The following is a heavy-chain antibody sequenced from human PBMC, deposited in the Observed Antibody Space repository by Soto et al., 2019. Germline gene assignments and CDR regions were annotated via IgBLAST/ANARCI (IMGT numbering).Heavy chain of an antibody. D-gene: IGHD1-26*01. J-gene: IGHJ6*02. CDR3: ARVSGSYYYGMDV. CDR2: IYHSGST. V-gene: IGHV4-4*02. CDR1: GGSISSSNW. Sequence: QVQLQESGPGLVKPSGTLSLTCAVSGGSISSSNWWSWVRQPPGTGLAWIGEIYHSGSTNYNPSLKCRVTIPVDKSKNQDSLKLSSVTAADTAVYYCARVSGSYYYGMDVWGQGTTVTVSS.